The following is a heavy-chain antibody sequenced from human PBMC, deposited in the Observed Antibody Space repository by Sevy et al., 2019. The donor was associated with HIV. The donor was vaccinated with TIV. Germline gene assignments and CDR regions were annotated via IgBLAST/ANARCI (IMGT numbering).Heavy chain of an antibody. V-gene: IGHV1-69*13. CDR3: AKDVYDSSGYYPMGAFDI. CDR1: GGSLSSYA. Sequence: ASVKVSCKASGGSLSSYAISWVRQAPGQGLEWMGGFIPILHTSKYTQKLQGRLTITADESTSTANMELSSLRAEDTAVYYCAKDVYDSSGYYPMGAFDIWGQGTMVTVSS. CDR2: FIPILHTS. D-gene: IGHD3-22*01. J-gene: IGHJ3*02.